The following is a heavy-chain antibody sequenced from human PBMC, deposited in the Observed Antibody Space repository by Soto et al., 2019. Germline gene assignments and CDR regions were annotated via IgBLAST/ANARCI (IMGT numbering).Heavy chain of an antibody. V-gene: IGHV4-59*08. D-gene: IGHD3-10*01. CDR1: GGSISSYY. Sequence: PSETLSLTCTVSGGSISSYYWSWIRQPPGKGLEWIGYIYYSGSTNYNPSLKSRVTISVDTSKNQFSLKLSSVTAADTAVYYCAGLLWFGELLGRYNWFDPWGQGTLVTVS. J-gene: IGHJ5*02. CDR2: IYYSGST. CDR3: AGLLWFGELLGRYNWFDP.